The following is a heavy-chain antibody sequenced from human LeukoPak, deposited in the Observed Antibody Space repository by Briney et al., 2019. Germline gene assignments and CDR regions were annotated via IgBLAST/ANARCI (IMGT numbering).Heavy chain of an antibody. CDR1: GFTFSNAW. CDR3: TTNPTATTDRGF. D-gene: IGHD4-17*01. V-gene: IGHV3-15*01. CDR2: IKSKTDGGTT. Sequence: GGSLRLSCAASGFTFSNAWMSWVRQAPGKGLQWVGRIKSKTDGGTTDYVAAVKGRFTISRGDSENMLYLQLNSLKTEDTAVYYCTTNPTATTDRGFWGQGTLVTVSS. J-gene: IGHJ4*02.